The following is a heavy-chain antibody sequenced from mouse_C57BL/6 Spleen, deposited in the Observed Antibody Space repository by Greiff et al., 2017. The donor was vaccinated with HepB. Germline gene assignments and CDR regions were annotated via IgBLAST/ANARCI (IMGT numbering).Heavy chain of an antibody. CDR1: GFSLTSYG. CDR2: IWSDGST. V-gene: IGHV2-6-1*01. CDR3: ARHEDDGPQDYAMDY. Sequence: VKLQESGPGLVAPSQSLSITCTVSGFSLTSYGVHWVRQPPGKGLEWLVVIWSDGSTTYNSALKSRLSISKDNSKSQVFLKMNSLQTDDTAMYYCARHEDDGPQDYAMDYWGQGTSVTVSS. D-gene: IGHD2-3*01. J-gene: IGHJ4*01.